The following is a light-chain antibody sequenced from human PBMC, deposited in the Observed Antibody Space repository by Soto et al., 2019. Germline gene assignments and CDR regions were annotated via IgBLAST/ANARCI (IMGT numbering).Light chain of an antibody. CDR3: CSYAGTYTYV. CDR2: DVS. Sequence: QSALTQPRSVSGSPGQSVTISCTGSNSDVGGYNYVSWHQQHPGKAPKLMIYDVSKRPSGVPDRFSGSKSGNTASLTISGLQAEDEADYYCCSYAGTYTYVFGTGTKLTVL. V-gene: IGLV2-11*01. J-gene: IGLJ1*01. CDR1: NSDVGGYNY.